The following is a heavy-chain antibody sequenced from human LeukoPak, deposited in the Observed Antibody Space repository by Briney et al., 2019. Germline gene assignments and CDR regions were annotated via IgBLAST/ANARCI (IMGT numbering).Heavy chain of an antibody. CDR2: INTNTGNP. D-gene: IGHD3-9*01. V-gene: IGHV7-4-1*02. CDR3: ARDWSAYFDWLAPFYYFDY. J-gene: IGHJ4*02. Sequence: ASVKVSCKASGYTFTSYAMNWVRQAPGQGLEWMGCINTNTGNPTYAQGFTGRFVFSLDTSVSTAYLQISSLKAEDTAVYYCARDWSAYFDWLAPFYYFDYWGQGTLVTVSS. CDR1: GYTFTSYA.